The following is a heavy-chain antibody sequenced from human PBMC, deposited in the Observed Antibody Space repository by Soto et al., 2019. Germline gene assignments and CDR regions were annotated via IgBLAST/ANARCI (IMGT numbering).Heavy chain of an antibody. Sequence: SGATGEPTETLTLTCTFSGFSLSTSGMCVSWIRQPPGKALEWLARIDWDDDKYYSTSLKTRLTISKDTSKNQVVLTMTNMDPVDTATYYCARKGGDDIAVADHTRRPTDAFDIWGQGTMVTVSS. J-gene: IGHJ3*02. V-gene: IGHV2-70*11. CDR2: IDWDDDK. CDR3: ARKGGDDIAVADHTRRPTDAFDI. CDR1: GFSLSTSGMC. D-gene: IGHD6-19*01.